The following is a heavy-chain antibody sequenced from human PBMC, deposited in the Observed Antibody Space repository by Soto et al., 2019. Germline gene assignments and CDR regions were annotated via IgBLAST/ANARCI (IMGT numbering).Heavy chain of an antibody. V-gene: IGHV3-21*01. D-gene: IGHD1-26*01. CDR1: GFTFSSYS. CDR2: ISSSSSYI. CDR3: ARDWDVGGGYFQH. J-gene: IGHJ1*01. Sequence: PGGSLRLSCAASGFTFSSYSMNWVRQAPGKGLEWVSSISSSSSYIYYADSVKGRFTISRDNAKNSLYLQMNSLRAEDTAVYYCARDWDVGGGYFQHWGQGTLVTVSS.